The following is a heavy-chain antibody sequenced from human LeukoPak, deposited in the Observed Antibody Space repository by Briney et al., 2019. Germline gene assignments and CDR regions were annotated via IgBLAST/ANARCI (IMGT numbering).Heavy chain of an antibody. V-gene: IGHV4-59*01. CDR2: IYYSGST. Sequence: SETLSLTCTVSGGSISSYYWSWIRQPPGKGLEWIGYIYYSGSTNYNPSLKSRVTISVDTSKNQFSLKLSSVTAADTAVYYCARSREDFYDSCGYIGYWGQGTLVTVSS. D-gene: IGHD3-22*01. CDR3: ARSREDFYDSCGYIGY. J-gene: IGHJ4*02. CDR1: GGSISSYY.